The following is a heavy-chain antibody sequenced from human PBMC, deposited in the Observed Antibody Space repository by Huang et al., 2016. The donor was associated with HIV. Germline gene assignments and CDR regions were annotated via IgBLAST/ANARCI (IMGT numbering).Heavy chain of an antibody. CDR1: GYTLTELS. J-gene: IGHJ3*02. Sequence: QVQLVQSGAEVKKTGASVKVSCKVSGYTLTELSIHWVRQAPGKGLEWMGGFAPEHGEPIYAQNFQGRVTMTEDTSTDTAYMELHSLRPEDTAVYYCAAGYDTYYDIWGQGTMVIASS. D-gene: IGHD2-21*01. V-gene: IGHV1-24*01. CDR3: AAGYDTYYDI. CDR2: FAPEHGEP.